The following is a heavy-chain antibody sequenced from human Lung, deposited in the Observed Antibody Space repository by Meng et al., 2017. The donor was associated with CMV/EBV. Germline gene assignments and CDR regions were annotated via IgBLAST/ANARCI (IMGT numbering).Heavy chain of an antibody. Sequence: ASXXVSCKASGYIFTKYGVNWMRQAPGQGPEWMGWISAYNGDTMYAPKVQGRVTMTTDTSTSTAYMELRGLRSDDTAVYYCARDAGTIAVSGIGDYWGQGPLVPVSS. CDR1: GYIFTKYG. V-gene: IGHV1-18*01. J-gene: IGHJ4*02. CDR2: ISAYNGDT. CDR3: ARDAGTIAVSGIGDY. D-gene: IGHD6-19*01.